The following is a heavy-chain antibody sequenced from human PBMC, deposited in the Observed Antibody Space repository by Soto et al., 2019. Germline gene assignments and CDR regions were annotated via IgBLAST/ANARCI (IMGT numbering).Heavy chain of an antibody. D-gene: IGHD2-2*01. CDR1: GFTFSSYA. CDR3: AIRISTSSWGGMDV. Sequence: QVHLVESGGGVVQPGRSLRLSCAASGFTFSSYAMHWVRQAPGKGLEWVAVISYDGSNKYYADSVKGRFTISSDNSKSTLYLQMNSLRAEDTAVYYCAIRISTSSWGGMDVWGQGTTVIVSS. J-gene: IGHJ6*02. CDR2: ISYDGSNK. V-gene: IGHV3-30-3*01.